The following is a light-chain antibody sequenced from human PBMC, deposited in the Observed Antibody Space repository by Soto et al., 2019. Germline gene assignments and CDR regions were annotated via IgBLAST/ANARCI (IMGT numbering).Light chain of an antibody. Sequence: QPASVSGSPGQSITISCTGTSSDVGGYNYVSWYQQHPGKAPKLIIYEVSNRPSGVSNRFSGFKSCNTSSLTISGLQAEDEADYYCNSYTSKSTGVFGTGTKVTVL. CDR3: NSYTSKSTGV. CDR1: SSDVGGYNY. V-gene: IGLV2-14*01. J-gene: IGLJ1*01. CDR2: EVS.